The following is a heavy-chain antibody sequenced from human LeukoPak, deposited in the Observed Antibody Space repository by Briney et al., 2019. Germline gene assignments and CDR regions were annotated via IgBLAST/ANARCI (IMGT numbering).Heavy chain of an antibody. Sequence: SETLSLTCTVSGVSISSYYWSWLRQPPGKGLEWIGYIYYSGSTNYNPSLKSRVTISVDTSKSQFSLKLSSVTAGDTVLYDCERRDGYSYGYGMDVWGQGTTVTVSS. D-gene: IGHD5-18*01. J-gene: IGHJ6*02. CDR1: GVSISSYY. CDR3: ERRDGYSYGYGMDV. V-gene: IGHV4-59*08. CDR2: IYYSGST.